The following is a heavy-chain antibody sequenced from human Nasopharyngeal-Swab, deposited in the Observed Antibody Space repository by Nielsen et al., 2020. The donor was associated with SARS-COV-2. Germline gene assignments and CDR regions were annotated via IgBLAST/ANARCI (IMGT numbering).Heavy chain of an antibody. CDR2: IYYSGST. J-gene: IGHJ4*02. CDR1: GGPISSSSYY. CDR3: ALTAPYYYDSSGYYDY. D-gene: IGHD3-22*01. V-gene: IGHV4-39*01. Sequence: SETLSLTCTVSGGPISSSSYYWGWIRQPPGKGLEWIGSIYYSGSTYYNPSLKSRVTISVDTSKNQFSLKLSSVTAADTAVYYCALTAPYYYDSSGYYDYWGQGTLVTVSS.